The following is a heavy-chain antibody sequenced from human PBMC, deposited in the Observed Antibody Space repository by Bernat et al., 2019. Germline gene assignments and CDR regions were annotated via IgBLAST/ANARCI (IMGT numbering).Heavy chain of an antibody. Sequence: QLQLQESGPGLVMPSETLSLTCTVSGGSVSRSSFYWGWIRQPPGKELEWIVSIYYSGSTYYNPSLKSRVTISVDTSKNQFSLKLTSVTAADAAVYYCAVNHGSGSYPPTNYYGMDVWGRGTTVTVSS. J-gene: IGHJ6*02. D-gene: IGHD3-10*01. CDR1: GGSVSRSSFY. V-gene: IGHV4-39*01. CDR2: IYYSGST. CDR3: AVNHGSGSYPPTNYYGMDV.